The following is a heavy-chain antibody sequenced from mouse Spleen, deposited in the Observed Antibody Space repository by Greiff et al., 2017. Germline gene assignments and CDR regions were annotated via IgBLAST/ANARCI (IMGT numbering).Heavy chain of an antibody. CDR3: ARRRGNYVYYAMDY. Sequence: QVQLQQPGAELVKPGASVKLSCKASGYTFTSYWMHWVKQRPGQGLEWIGEINPSNGRTNYNEKFKSKATLTVDKSSSTAYMQLSSLTSEDSAVYYCARRRGNYVYYAMDYWGQGTSVTVSS. V-gene: IGHV1S81*02. CDR1: GYTFTSYW. CDR2: INPSNGRT. D-gene: IGHD2-1*01. J-gene: IGHJ4*01.